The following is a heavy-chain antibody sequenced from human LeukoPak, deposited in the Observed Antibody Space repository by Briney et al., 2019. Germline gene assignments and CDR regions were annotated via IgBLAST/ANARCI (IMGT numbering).Heavy chain of an antibody. CDR2: INSDGSVT. Sequence: PGGSLRLSCAASGFSFSDYWMHWVRQAPGKGLVWVSRINSDGSVTSYADSVKGRFTISRDNAKNALYLQMNTLRAEDTAVYYCARDSSGYYGYWGQGTLVTVSS. CDR3: ARDSSGYYGY. J-gene: IGHJ4*02. CDR1: GFSFSDYW. V-gene: IGHV3-74*01. D-gene: IGHD3-22*01.